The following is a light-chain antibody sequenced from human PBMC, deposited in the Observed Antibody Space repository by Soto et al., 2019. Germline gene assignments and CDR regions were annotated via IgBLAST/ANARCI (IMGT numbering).Light chain of an antibody. CDR1: QTISSW. J-gene: IGKJ1*01. V-gene: IGKV1-5*03. Sequence: DIQMTHSPSTLSGSVGDRVTITCRASQTISSWLAWYQQKPGKAPKLLIYKASTLKSGVPSRFSGSGSGTQFTLTISSLQPHDFATYYCQHYNSYSEAFGQGTKV. CDR2: KAS. CDR3: QHYNSYSEA.